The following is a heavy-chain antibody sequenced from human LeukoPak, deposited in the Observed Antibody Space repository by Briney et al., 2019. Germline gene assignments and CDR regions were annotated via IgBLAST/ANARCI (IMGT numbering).Heavy chain of an antibody. V-gene: IGHV1-69*05. CDR2: IIPIFGTA. CDR1: GGTFSSYA. J-gene: IGHJ2*01. CDR3: ARQIVVARGGYWYFDL. D-gene: IGHD3-22*01. Sequence: ASVKVSCKASGGTFSSYAISWVRQAPGQGLEWLGGIIPIFGTANYAQKFQGRVTITTDESTSTAYMELSSLRSEDTAVYYCARQIVVARGGYWYFDLWGRGTLVTVSS.